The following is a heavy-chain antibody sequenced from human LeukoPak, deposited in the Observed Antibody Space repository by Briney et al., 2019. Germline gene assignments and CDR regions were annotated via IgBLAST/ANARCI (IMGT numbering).Heavy chain of an antibody. V-gene: IGHV1-8*03. CDR2: MNPNSGNT. CDR1: GGTFSSYA. D-gene: IGHD6-6*01. Sequence: GASVKVSCKASGGTFSSYAISWVRQAPGQGLEWMGWMNPNSGNTGYAQKFQGRVTITRNTSISTAYMELSSLRSEDTAVYYCAKGVSNYYYYYMDVWGKGTTVTVSS. CDR3: AKGVSNYYYYYMDV. J-gene: IGHJ6*03.